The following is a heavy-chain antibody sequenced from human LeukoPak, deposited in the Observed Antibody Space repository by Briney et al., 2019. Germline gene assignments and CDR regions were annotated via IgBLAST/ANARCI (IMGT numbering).Heavy chain of an antibody. CDR1: GGSISSYY. J-gene: IGHJ4*02. V-gene: IGHV4-59*12. CDR2: IYYSGST. D-gene: IGHD2-15*01. CDR3: ARGVVVAAAPRFDY. Sequence: SETLSLTCTVSGGSISSYYWSWIRQPPGKGLEWIGYIYYSGSTNYNPSLKSRVTISVDTSKNQFSLKLSSVTAADTAVYYCARGVVVAAAPRFDYWGQGTLVTVSS.